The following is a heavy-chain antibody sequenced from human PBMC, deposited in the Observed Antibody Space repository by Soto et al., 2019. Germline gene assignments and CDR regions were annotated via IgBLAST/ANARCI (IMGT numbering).Heavy chain of an antibody. CDR1: GLTFSSYD. J-gene: IGHJ4*02. Sequence: GGSLRLSCAASGLTFSSYDMSWVRQAPGKGLEWVSGISGSGSSTYYADSVKGRFTISRDNSKKTLYLQMNSLRVEDTAVYYCASRYYYDSSGYPIDYWGQGTLVTVS. V-gene: IGHV3-23*01. CDR2: ISGSGSST. D-gene: IGHD3-22*01. CDR3: ASRYYYDSSGYPIDY.